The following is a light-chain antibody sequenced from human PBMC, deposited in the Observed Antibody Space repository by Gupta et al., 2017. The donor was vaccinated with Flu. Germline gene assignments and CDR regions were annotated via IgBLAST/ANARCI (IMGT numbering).Light chain of an antibody. CDR3: SSYTSSSTLV. J-gene: IGLJ3*02. Sequence: QSALTPPASVSGSPGQSITISFTGTSSDVGGYNYVSWYQQHPGKAPKLMIYEVSNRPSGVSNRFSGSKSGNTASLTISGLQAEDEADYYCSSYTSSSTLVFGGGTKLTVL. V-gene: IGLV2-14*01. CDR1: SSDVGGYNY. CDR2: EVS.